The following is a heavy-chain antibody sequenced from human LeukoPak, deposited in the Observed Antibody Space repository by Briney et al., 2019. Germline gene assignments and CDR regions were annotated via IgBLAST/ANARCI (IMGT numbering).Heavy chain of an antibody. D-gene: IGHD5-18*01. CDR2: ISAYNGNT. V-gene: IGHV1-18*01. J-gene: IGHJ6*02. CDR1: GYTFTSYG. CDR3: ARGVDTAMVDYYYYYGMDV. Sequence: GASVKVSCKASGYTFTSYGISWVRQAPGQGLEWMGWISAYNGNTNYAQELQGRVTMTTDTSTSTAYMELRSLRSDDTAVYYCARGVDTAMVDYYYYYGMDVWGQGTTVTVSS.